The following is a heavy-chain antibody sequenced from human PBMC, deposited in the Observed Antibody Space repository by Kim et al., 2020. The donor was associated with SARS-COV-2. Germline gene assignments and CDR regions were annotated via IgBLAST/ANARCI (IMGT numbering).Heavy chain of an antibody. D-gene: IGHD5-12*01. V-gene: IGHV3-49*04. CDR3: TRAHNIGRWAYSYYYYMDV. Sequence: GGSLRLSCTASGFTFGDYAMSWVRQAPGKGLEWVGCIRSKAYGGTTEYAASVRGRFTISRDDSKSIAYLQVNSLKTEDTAVYYCTRAHNIGRWAYSYYYYMDVWGKGTTVTVSS. J-gene: IGHJ6*03. CDR2: IRSKAYGGTT. CDR1: GFTFGDYA.